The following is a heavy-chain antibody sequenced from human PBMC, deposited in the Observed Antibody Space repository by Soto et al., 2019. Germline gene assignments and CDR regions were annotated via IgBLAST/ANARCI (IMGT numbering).Heavy chain of an antibody. CDR2: INTTTEGATT. J-gene: IGHJ4*02. V-gene: IGHV3-15*07. D-gene: IGHD2-2*01. CDR1: CFTFSNAW. Sequence: EVQLVESGGVLVMPGGYLRLSCADSCFTFSNAWMNWVRPAPGNGLEWGGRINTTTEGATTDYVAPVKGRFTISSDDSINTLYLQMTSLKSEDTAVYYCITVSPALVKPGWGQGTLFTVSS. CDR3: ITVSPALVKPG.